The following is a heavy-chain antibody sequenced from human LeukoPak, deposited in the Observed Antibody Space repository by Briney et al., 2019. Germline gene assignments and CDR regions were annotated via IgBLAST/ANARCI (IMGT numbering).Heavy chain of an antibody. D-gene: IGHD1-7*01. J-gene: IGHJ4*02. CDR3: AKVSLSQLELPPD. CDR2: ISGSGGST. CDR1: VFTFSSYG. Sequence: GGSLRLSCAASVFTFSSYGMHWVRQAPGKGLEWVSAISGSGGSTYYADSVKGRFTISRDNSKNTLYLQMNSLRAEDTAVYYCAKVSLSQLELPPDWGQGTLVTVSS. V-gene: IGHV3-23*01.